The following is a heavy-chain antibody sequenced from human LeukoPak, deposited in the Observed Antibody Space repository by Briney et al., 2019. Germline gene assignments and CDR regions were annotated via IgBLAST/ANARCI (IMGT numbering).Heavy chain of an antibody. CDR3: AREGQLVGATEYDY. V-gene: IGHV1-2*06. J-gene: IGHJ4*02. D-gene: IGHD1-26*01. Sequence: ASVKVSCKASGYTFTGYWLHWVRQAPRQGLEWMGRINPNSGGTKYPQKFQGRVTMTRDTSINTAYMELSRLRSDDTAVCYCAREGQLVGATEYDYWGQGPLVTVSS. CDR2: INPNSGGT. CDR1: GYTFTGYW.